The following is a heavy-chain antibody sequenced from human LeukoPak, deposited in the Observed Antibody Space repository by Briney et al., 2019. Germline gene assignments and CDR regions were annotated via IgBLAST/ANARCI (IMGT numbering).Heavy chain of an antibody. Sequence: PSETLSLTCTVSGGSISSYHWSWLRQPAGKGLEWIGRIYTSGSTNYNPSLKSRVTISVDTSKNQFSLKVTSVTAADTAVYYCARDRGGFTMVRGVRSNYYYYMDVWGKGTTVTISS. V-gene: IGHV4-4*07. D-gene: IGHD3-10*01. CDR1: GGSISSYH. CDR2: IYTSGST. CDR3: ARDRGGFTMVRGVRSNYYYYMDV. J-gene: IGHJ6*03.